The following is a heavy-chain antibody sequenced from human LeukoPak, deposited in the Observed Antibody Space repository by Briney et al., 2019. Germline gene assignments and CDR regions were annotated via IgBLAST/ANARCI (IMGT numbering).Heavy chain of an antibody. Sequence: GALRLSCEASGFTFSRYWMHWVRQAPGKGLVWVSRINSDGSRTTYADSVKGRFTISRDNAKNSVYLQMNSLRVEDTAVYYCTKGGFGEFPDYWGQGTLVTVSS. J-gene: IGHJ4*02. CDR3: TKGGFGEFPDY. CDR2: INSDGSRT. V-gene: IGHV3-74*01. D-gene: IGHD3-10*01. CDR1: GFTFSRYW.